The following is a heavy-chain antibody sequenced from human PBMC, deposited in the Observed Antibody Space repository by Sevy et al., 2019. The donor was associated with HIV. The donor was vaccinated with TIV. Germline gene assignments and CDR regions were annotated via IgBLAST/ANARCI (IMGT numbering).Heavy chain of an antibody. CDR2: VSGSGGYT. V-gene: IGHV3-23*01. CDR1: GFTFINYV. D-gene: IGHD3-10*01. CDR3: AKEYGSGSHYYYYYGMDV. J-gene: IGHJ6*02. Sequence: GGSLRLSCAASGFTFINYVVNWVRQAPGRGLEWVSGVSGSGGYTYYADSVKGRFTISRDNSKNTLNLQMSSLRAEDTAIYYCAKEYGSGSHYYYYYGMDVWGQGTTVTVSS.